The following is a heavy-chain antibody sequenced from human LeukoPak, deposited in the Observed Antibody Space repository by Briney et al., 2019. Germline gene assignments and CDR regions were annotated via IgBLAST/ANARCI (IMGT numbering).Heavy chain of an antibody. CDR1: GXTFSSYW. Sequence: PGGSLRLPCTASGXTFSSYWMNWVRHAPGKGREWVANIKQDGSEKYYVDSVKGRFTISRDNAKKSLYLQMNSLRAEDTAVYYCARETEMANLDYWGQGTLVTVSS. D-gene: IGHD5-24*01. V-gene: IGHV3-7*04. CDR2: IKQDGSEK. J-gene: IGHJ4*02. CDR3: ARETEMANLDY.